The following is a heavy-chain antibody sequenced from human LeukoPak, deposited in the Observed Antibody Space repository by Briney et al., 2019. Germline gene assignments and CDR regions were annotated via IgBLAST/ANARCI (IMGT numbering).Heavy chain of an antibody. D-gene: IGHD3-9*01. CDR1: GFTFSSYS. J-gene: IGHJ3*02. CDR2: ISSSGTYV. V-gene: IGHV3-21*01. Sequence: GGSLRLSCAASGFTFSSYSMNWVRQAPGKGLEWVSSISSSGTYVYYADSVKGRFTISRGNAKNSLTLQMNSLRADDAAVYYCARASSKQLAGYLPDGFDIWGQGTMVTVSS. CDR3: ARASSKQLAGYLPDGFDI.